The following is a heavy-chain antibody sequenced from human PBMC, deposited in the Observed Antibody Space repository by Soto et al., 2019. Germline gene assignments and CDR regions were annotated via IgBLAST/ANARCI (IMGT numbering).Heavy chain of an antibody. CDR2: IYPGDSDT. CDR1: GYSFTSYW. CDR3: ARPHDYGDYLFAFDI. V-gene: IGHV5-51*01. Sequence: PGESLKISCKGSGYSFTSYWIGWVRQMPGKGLEWMGIIYPGDSDTRYSPSSQGQVTISADKSISTAYLQWSSLKASDTAMYYCARPHDYGDYLFAFDIWGQGTMVTVSS. D-gene: IGHD4-17*01. J-gene: IGHJ3*02.